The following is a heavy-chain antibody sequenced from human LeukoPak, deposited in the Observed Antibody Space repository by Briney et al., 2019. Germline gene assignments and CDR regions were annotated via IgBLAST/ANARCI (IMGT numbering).Heavy chain of an antibody. V-gene: IGHV1-69*06. CDR2: IIPIFGTA. CDR3: ASPLTMIAPYLFDY. J-gene: IGHJ4*02. D-gene: IGHD3-22*01. Sequence: EASVKVSCKASGGTFSSYAISWVRQAPGQGLEWMGGIIPIFGTANYAQKFQGRVTITADKSTSTAYMELSSLRSEDTAVYYCASPLTMIAPYLFDYWGQGTLVTVSS. CDR1: GGTFSSYA.